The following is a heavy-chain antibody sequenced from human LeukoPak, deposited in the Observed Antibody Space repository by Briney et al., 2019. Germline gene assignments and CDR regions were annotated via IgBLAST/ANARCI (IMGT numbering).Heavy chain of an antibody. V-gene: IGHV3-30*02. J-gene: IGHJ3*02. CDR1: GFTFSSYG. CDR3: AKDREWELPDALDI. Sequence: SGGSLRLSCAASGFTFSSYGMHWVCQAPGKGLERVAFILYDGSKKYHADSVKGRFSISRDNFKNMMYLQVNSLRTEDTAVYYCAKDREWELPDALDIWGQGTMVTVSS. D-gene: IGHD1-26*01. CDR2: ILYDGSKK.